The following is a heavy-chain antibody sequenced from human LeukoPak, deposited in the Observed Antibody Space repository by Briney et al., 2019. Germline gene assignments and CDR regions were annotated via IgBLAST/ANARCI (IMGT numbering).Heavy chain of an antibody. CDR2: VSGSGGTT. D-gene: IGHD2-2*01. CDR3: AKDPDYQLLSRAAFDI. J-gene: IGHJ3*02. Sequence: GGSLRLSCAASGFTFSNYDMNWVRQAPGKGLEWVSAVSGSGGTTYYADSVNVRFTISRDNSKNTLYLQMNSLRAEDTAVYYCAKDPDYQLLSRAAFDIWGQGTMVTVSS. V-gene: IGHV3-23*01. CDR1: GFTFSNYD.